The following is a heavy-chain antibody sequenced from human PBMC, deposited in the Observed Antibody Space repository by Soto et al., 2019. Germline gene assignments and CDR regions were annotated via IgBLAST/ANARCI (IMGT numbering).Heavy chain of an antibody. CDR1: GYTFTSYG. CDR2: ISAYNGNT. V-gene: IGHV1-18*04. D-gene: IGHD1-26*01. Sequence: ASVKVSCKASGYTFTSYGISWVRQAPGQGLEWMGWISAYNGNTNYAQKLQGRVTMTTDTSTSTAYMELRSLRSDDTAVYYCARAHPSGSYYYGMDVWGQGTTVTVSS. CDR3: ARAHPSGSYYYGMDV. J-gene: IGHJ6*02.